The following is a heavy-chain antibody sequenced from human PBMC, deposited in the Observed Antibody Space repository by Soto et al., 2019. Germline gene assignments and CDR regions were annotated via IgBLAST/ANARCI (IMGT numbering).Heavy chain of an antibody. CDR2: IIPILGIA. V-gene: IGHV1-69*02. CDR1: GGTFSSYT. CDR3: ARGLNYYDSSGGDAFDI. D-gene: IGHD3-22*01. J-gene: IGHJ3*02. Sequence: SVKVSCKASGGTFSSYTISWVRQAPGQGLEWMGRIIPILGIANYAQKFQGRVTITADKSTSTAYMELSSLRSEDTAVYYCARGLNYYDSSGGDAFDIWGQGTMVTVSS.